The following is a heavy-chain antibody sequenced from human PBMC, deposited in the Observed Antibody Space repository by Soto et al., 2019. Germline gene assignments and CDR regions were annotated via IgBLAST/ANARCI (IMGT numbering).Heavy chain of an antibody. CDR1: SGSISTANW. V-gene: IGHV4-4*02. D-gene: IGHD2-15*01. Sequence: QVPLQESGPRLVRPSGTLSLTCTVSSGSISTANWWSWVRQPPGRGLEWIGEISHSGSTNYNLSLKSRVTLSVDKSKNHSSLQLSSVTAAATATYYCARRGGGVVLAATTPFDYWGQGTLVTVSS. J-gene: IGHJ4*02. CDR2: ISHSGST. CDR3: ARRGGGVVLAATTPFDY.